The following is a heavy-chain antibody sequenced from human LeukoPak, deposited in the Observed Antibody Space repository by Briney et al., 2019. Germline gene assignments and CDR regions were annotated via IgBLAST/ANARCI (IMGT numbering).Heavy chain of an antibody. J-gene: IGHJ4*02. CDR1: RLTFNSYG. V-gene: IGHV3-30*03. CDR3: ARVHFSSSPYFDY. CDR2: ISYDGGKK. D-gene: IGHD6-6*01. Sequence: GGSLRLSCAASRLTFNSYGMHWVRQAPGKGLEWVAVISYDGGKKYYADSVKGRFTVSRDNSKNTLYLQMNSLRAEDTAVYYCARVHFSSSPYFDYWGQGTLVTVSS.